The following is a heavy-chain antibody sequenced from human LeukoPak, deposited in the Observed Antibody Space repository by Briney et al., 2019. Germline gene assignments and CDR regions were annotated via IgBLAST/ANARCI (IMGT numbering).Heavy chain of an antibody. J-gene: IGHJ4*02. CDR3: ASRQWLVSSFDY. CDR1: GFVFDYYA. D-gene: IGHD6-19*01. Sequence: GGSLRLSCAASGFVFDYYAMNWVRQAPGKRLEWISYISGGGDNIQYADSVKGRFTISRDNAKNSLYLQMNSLRAEDTAVYYCASRQWLVSSFDYWGQGTLVTVSS. V-gene: IGHV3-11*01. CDR2: ISGGGDNI.